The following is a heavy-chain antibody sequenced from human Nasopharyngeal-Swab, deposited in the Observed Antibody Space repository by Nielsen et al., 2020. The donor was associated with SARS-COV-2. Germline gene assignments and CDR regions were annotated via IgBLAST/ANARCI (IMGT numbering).Heavy chain of an antibody. V-gene: IGHV1-46*01. CDR3: ARGAVHHMLDL. Sequence: QAPGQGPEWLGLIIPSEGSTAYAQKFQGRVTMTRDTSTSTAYMELSSLRSDDTAVYFCARGAVHHMLDLWGQGTRVTVSS. J-gene: IGHJ5*02. CDR2: IIPSEGST. D-gene: IGHD3-16*01.